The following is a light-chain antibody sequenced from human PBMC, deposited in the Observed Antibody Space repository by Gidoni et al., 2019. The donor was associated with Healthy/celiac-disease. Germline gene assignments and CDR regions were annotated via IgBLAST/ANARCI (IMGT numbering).Light chain of an antibody. CDR1: QSISSY. V-gene: IGKV1-39*01. CDR2: AAS. J-gene: IGKJ2*01. Sequence: DIQMTKSPSSLSAPVGDRVTITCRASQSISSYLNWYQQKPGKAPKLLIYAASSLQSGVPSRFSGSGSGTDFTLTISSLQPEDFATYYCQQSYSTLYTFGQGTKLEIK. CDR3: QQSYSTLYT.